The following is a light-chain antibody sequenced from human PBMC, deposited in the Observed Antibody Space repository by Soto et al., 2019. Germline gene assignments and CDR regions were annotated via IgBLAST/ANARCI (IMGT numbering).Light chain of an antibody. CDR1: SSDFGGYNY. CDR3: SSYTSSSTVYV. Sequence: QSVLTQPASVSGSPGQSITISCTGTSSDFGGYNYVSWYQQHPGKAPKLMIYEVSNRPSGVSNRFSGSKSGNTASLTISGLQAEDEADYYCSSYTSSSTVYVFGTGTKVTVL. V-gene: IGLV2-14*01. J-gene: IGLJ1*01. CDR2: EVS.